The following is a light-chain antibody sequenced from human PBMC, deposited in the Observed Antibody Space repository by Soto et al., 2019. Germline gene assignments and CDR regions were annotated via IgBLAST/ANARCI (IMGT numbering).Light chain of an antibody. CDR2: GAS. CDR1: QSVSSSY. J-gene: IGKJ1*01. V-gene: IGKV3-20*01. Sequence: EIVLTQSPGTLSLSPGERANLSCRASQSVSSSYLAWYQQKPGQAPRLLIYGASSRATGIPDRFSGSGSGTDFTLTISRLEAEDFAVYYCQQYSSSPPFGQGTKVDIK. CDR3: QQYSSSPP.